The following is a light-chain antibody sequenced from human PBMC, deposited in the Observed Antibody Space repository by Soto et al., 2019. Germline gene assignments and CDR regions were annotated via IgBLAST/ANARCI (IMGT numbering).Light chain of an antibody. V-gene: IGKV3-20*01. CDR2: GAS. Sequence: EIVLTQSPGTLSLSPGEIATLSCRASQSVSSSYLAWYQQKPGQAPRLLIYGASSSAPGIPDRFSGSGSGTDFPLTISRLEPEDFAVYYCQQYGSSPWTFGQGTKVEIK. CDR3: QQYGSSPWT. CDR1: QSVSSSY. J-gene: IGKJ1*01.